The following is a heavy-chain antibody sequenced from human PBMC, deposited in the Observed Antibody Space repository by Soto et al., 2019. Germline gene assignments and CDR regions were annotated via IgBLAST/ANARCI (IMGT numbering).Heavy chain of an antibody. J-gene: IGHJ4*02. V-gene: IGHV3-23*01. CDR2: ISGSGGST. Sequence: GGSLRLSCAASGFTFSSYAMSWVRQAPGKGLERVSSISGSGGSTYFADSVKGRFTISRDNSKNTLYLQMNSLRAEDTAVYYCAKERSEVAARSALNYWGQGTLVTVSS. CDR3: AKERSEVAARSALNY. CDR1: GFTFSSYA. D-gene: IGHD2-15*01.